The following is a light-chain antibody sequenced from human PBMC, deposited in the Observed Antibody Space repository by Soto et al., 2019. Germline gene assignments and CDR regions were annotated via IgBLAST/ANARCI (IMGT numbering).Light chain of an antibody. J-gene: IGKJ1*01. V-gene: IGKV3-15*01. Sequence: EIVMTQSPAALSVSPGERASLSCRASQSVNNNLAWYQQKPGQAPRLLIYGASTRAAGIPATVSGSGSGTEFTLTISSLQSEDFAVYYCQQYYNWPLTFDQGTKVEI. CDR1: QSVNNN. CDR2: GAS. CDR3: QQYYNWPLT.